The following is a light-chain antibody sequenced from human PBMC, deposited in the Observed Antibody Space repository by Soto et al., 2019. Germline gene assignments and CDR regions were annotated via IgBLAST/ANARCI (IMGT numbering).Light chain of an antibody. CDR1: QSVSSGY. J-gene: IGKJ1*01. CDR3: QQYGTSPWP. Sequence: IVFKQSACTVYLYPGERATLSCRASQSVSSGYLAWYQQGPGQAPRLLIYGASTRATGIPDRFSGSGSGTDFTLTISRLEPEDFAVYYCQQYGTSPWPFGQGTKADI. V-gene: IGKV3-20*01. CDR2: GAS.